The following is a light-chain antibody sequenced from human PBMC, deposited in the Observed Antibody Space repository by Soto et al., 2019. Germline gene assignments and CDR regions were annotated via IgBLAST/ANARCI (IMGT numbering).Light chain of an antibody. CDR3: ETPDSNTHTV. Sequence: QPVLTQSSSASASLGSSVKLTCTLSSGHSSYIIAWHQQQPGKAPRYLMKLEGSGSYNKGSGVPDRFSGSSSGADRYLTISNLQFEDEADYYCETPDSNTHTVFGGGTKRTVL. J-gene: IGLJ3*02. V-gene: IGLV4-60*02. CDR2: LEGSGSY. CDR1: SGHSSYI.